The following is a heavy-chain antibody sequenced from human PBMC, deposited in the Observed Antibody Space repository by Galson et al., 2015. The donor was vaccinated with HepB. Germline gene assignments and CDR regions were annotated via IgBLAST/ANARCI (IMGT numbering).Heavy chain of an antibody. V-gene: IGHV3-23*01. Sequence: SLRLSCAASGFTFSDYAMSWVRQAPGKGLEWVSAISTNGGSINYADSVKGRFTISRDNNKNTLYLQMSSLRAEDTAVYYCAKDIIQIWLRPAFDYWGQGSLVTVSS. J-gene: IGHJ4*02. CDR1: GFTFSDYA. D-gene: IGHD5-12*01. CDR2: ISTNGGSI. CDR3: AKDIIQIWLRPAFDY.